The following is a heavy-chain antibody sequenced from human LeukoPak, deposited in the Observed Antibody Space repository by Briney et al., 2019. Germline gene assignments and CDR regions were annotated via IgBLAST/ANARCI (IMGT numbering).Heavy chain of an antibody. Sequence: PGGSLRLSCAASGLTFSSYWMHWVRQAPGKGLVWVANINQDGSEKYYVDSVEGRFTIFRDNAKNSLYLQMNSLRAEDTAVYYCARGHYGMDVWGQGTTVTVS. CDR3: ARGHYGMDV. J-gene: IGHJ6*02. CDR2: INQDGSEK. V-gene: IGHV3-7*03. CDR1: GLTFSSYW.